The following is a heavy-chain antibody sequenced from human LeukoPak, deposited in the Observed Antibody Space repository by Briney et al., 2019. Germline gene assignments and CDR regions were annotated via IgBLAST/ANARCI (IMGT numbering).Heavy chain of an antibody. D-gene: IGHD6-19*01. CDR3: ARVEDSSGYGMDV. V-gene: IGHV3-21*01. CDR1: GFTFSNAW. Sequence: GGSLRLSCAASGFTFSNAWMSWVRQAPGKGLEWVSSISSSSSYIYYADSVKGRFTISRDNAKNSLYLQMNSLRAEDTAVYYCARVEDSSGYGMDVWGQGTTVTVSS. CDR2: ISSSSSYI. J-gene: IGHJ6*02.